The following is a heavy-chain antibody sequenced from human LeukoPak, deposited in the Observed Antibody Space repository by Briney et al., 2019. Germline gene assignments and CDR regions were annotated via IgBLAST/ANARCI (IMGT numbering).Heavy chain of an antibody. D-gene: IGHD6-13*01. CDR3: ARVGSPYYFDY. CDR1: GGSISTYY. CDR2: IYHSGST. J-gene: IGHJ4*02. V-gene: IGHV4-59*01. Sequence: SETLSLTCTVSGGSISTYYWSWIRQPPGKGLEWIGYIYHSGSTNYNPSLKSRVTISADTSKNQFSLKVSSVTAADTAMYYCARVGSPYYFDYWGQGTLVTVSS.